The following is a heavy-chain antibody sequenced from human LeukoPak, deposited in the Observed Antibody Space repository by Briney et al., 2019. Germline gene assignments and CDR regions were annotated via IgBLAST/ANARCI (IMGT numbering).Heavy chain of an antibody. CDR1: GFRFSTYG. J-gene: IGHJ4*02. V-gene: IGHV3-30*02. Sequence: GGSLRLSCVASGFRFSTYGMHWVRQAPGKGLEWVSFIRHEGIDKYYAQSVKGRFTISRDDSRNTQHLQMNSLRSEDTAIYYCATDFNWAWNYWGQGTLVTVSS. CDR2: IRHEGIDK. CDR3: ATDFNWAWNY. D-gene: IGHD7-27*01.